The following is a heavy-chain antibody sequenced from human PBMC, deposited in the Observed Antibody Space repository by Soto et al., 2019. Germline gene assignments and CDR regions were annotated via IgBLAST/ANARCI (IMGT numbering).Heavy chain of an antibody. J-gene: IGHJ6*02. D-gene: IGHD4-17*01. CDR2: ISGSGDST. CDR3: ARDLGYGDSYNNYAMDV. Sequence: EVQLLESGGGLVEPGGSLSLSCAASGFTFSSYAMTWVRQAPGLGLEWDSVISGSGDSTSYADSVKGRFTISRDNSKYTIYLQMNSLRAEDTAIYCCARDLGYGDSYNNYAMDVWGQGTTGTVSS. V-gene: IGHV3-23*01. CDR1: GFTFSSYA.